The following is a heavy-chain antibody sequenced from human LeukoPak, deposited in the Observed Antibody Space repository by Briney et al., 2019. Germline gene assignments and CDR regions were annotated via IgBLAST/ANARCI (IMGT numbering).Heavy chain of an antibody. CDR3: ARSPHILTGENFDY. D-gene: IGHD3-9*01. Sequence: ASVKVSCKASGYTFTGYYMHWVRQAPGQGLEWMGWINPNSGGTNYAQKFQARVTMTRDTSIITAYMELSRLRSADTAVYYCARSPHILTGENFDYWGQGTLVTVSS. CDR1: GYTFTGYY. CDR2: INPNSGGT. V-gene: IGHV1-2*02. J-gene: IGHJ4*02.